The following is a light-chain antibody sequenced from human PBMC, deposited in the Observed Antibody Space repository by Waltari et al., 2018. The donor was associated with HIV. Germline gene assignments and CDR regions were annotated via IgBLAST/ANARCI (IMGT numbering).Light chain of an antibody. Sequence: QSALTQPASVSGSPGQSITISCTGTSSDVGSYNLVSWYQQHPGKAPKLMFYEGSKRPSGVSYRFSGSKSGSTASLTISGLQAEDEAGYYCCSYAGSSPVLFGGGTKLTVL. CDR3: CSYAGSSPVL. CDR1: SSDVGSYNL. J-gene: IGLJ2*01. CDR2: EGS. V-gene: IGLV2-23*01.